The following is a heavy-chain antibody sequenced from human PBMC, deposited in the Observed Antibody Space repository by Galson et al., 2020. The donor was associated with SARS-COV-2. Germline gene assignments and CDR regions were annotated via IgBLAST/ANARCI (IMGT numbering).Heavy chain of an antibody. CDR3: ARESWGSLDP. CDR1: GFIFSDAH. D-gene: IGHD3-16*01. J-gene: IGHJ5*02. Sequence: GESLKISCAASGFIFSDAHMTWIRQAPGKGLEWISYIKNGGDTIYYADSVKGRFTMSRDNANNLRYLQMNSLRVKDTAMYYCARESWGSLDPWGKGTLVTVST. V-gene: IGHV3-11*01. CDR2: IKNGGDTI.